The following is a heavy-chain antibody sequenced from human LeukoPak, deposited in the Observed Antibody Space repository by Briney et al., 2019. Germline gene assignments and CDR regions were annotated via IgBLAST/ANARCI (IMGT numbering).Heavy chain of an antibody. Sequence: SETLSLTCAVYGGSFSGYYWSWIRQPPGKGLEWIGEINHSGSTNYNPSLKSRVTISVDTSKNQSSLKLSSVTAADTAVYYCARSSYPRGWFDPWGQGTLVTVSS. D-gene: IGHD3-10*01. CDR2: INHSGST. V-gene: IGHV4-34*01. CDR1: GGSFSGYY. CDR3: ARSSYPRGWFDP. J-gene: IGHJ5*02.